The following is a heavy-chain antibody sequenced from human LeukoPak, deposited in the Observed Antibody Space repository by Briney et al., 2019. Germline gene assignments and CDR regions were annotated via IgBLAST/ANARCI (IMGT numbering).Heavy chain of an antibody. Sequence: GGPLRLSCGASGFTFRSYAMSWVRQAPGKGLEWVAVISYDGSNKYYADSVKGRFTISRDNSKNTLYLQMNSLRAEDTAVYYCARDLVTTHYYYGMDVWGQGTTVTVSS. V-gene: IGHV3-30*04. J-gene: IGHJ6*02. CDR3: ARDLVTTHYYYGMDV. CDR1: GFTFRSYA. D-gene: IGHD4-11*01. CDR2: ISYDGSNK.